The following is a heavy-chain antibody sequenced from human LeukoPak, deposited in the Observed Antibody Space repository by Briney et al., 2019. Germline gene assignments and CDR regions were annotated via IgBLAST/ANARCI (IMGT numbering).Heavy chain of an antibody. CDR2: ISDSGGST. V-gene: IGHV3-23*01. CDR1: GFTFNSYA. D-gene: IGHD2-2*01. CDR3: AKGGDIVVVPAAFNWFDP. Sequence: PGGSLRLSCAASGFTFNSYAMSWVRQAPGKGLEWVSAISDSGGSTYYADSVKGRFTISRDNSKNTMYLQMNSLRAEDTAVYYCAKGGDIVVVPAAFNWFDPWGQGTLVTVSS. J-gene: IGHJ5*02.